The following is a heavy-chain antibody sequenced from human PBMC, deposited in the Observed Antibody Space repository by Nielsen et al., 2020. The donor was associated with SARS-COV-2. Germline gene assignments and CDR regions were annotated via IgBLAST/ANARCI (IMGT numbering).Heavy chain of an antibody. V-gene: IGHV3-9*01. CDR3: AKDGLNYYDSRSFDY. CDR2: ISWNSGSI. D-gene: IGHD3-22*01. J-gene: IGHJ4*02. CDR1: GFTFSTYA. Sequence: SLKISCAASGFTFSTYAMSWVRQAPGKGLEWVSGISWNSGSIGYADSVKGRFTISRDNAKNSLYLQMNSLRAEDTALYYCAKDGLNYYDSRSFDYWGQGTLVTVSS.